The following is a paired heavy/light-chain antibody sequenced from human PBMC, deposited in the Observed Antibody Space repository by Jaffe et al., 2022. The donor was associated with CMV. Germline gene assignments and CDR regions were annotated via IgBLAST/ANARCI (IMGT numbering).Light chain of an antibody. CDR2: AAS. V-gene: IGKV1-39*01. CDR1: QSIGSS. Sequence: DIQMTQSPSSLSASVGDRVTITCRASQSIGSSLSWYQQKPGKAPKLLIYAASSLQSGVPSRFSGGGSGTDFTLTIGSLQPEDFATYYCQQGYNIPLTFGAGTKVEIK. J-gene: IGKJ4*01. CDR3: QQGYNIPLT.
Heavy chain of an antibody. Sequence: EVQLVESGGGLVKPGGSLRVSCTASGFTFKSAWMHWVRQAPGKGLEWLGRIKSNIDGGTTDYAAPVKGTFTISRDDSQNTLYLRMDSLKPEDTAVYYCTMVYYGIDYWGQGTLVLVSS. D-gene: IGHD2-8*01. V-gene: IGHV3-15*01. CDR1: GFTFKSAW. CDR3: TMVYYGIDY. CDR2: IKSNIDGGTT. J-gene: IGHJ4*02.